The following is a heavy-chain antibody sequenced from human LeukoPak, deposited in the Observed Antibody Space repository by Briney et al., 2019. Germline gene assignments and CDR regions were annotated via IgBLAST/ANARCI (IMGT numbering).Heavy chain of an antibody. Sequence: PGGSLRLSCAASGFTFSSCAMSWVRQAPGKGLEWVSAISGSGGSTYYADSVKGRFTISRDNSKNTLYLQMNSLRAEDTAVYYCAKDPPNEAAARGYLDYWGQGALVTVSS. J-gene: IGHJ4*02. CDR1: GFTFSSCA. CDR2: ISGSGGST. D-gene: IGHD6-13*01. V-gene: IGHV3-23*01. CDR3: AKDPPNEAAARGYLDY.